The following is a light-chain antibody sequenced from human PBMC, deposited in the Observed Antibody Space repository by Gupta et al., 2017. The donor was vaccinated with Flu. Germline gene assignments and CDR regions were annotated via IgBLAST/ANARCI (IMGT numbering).Light chain of an antibody. CDR3: YASDNSSRNRWV. CDR2: YDN. V-gene: IGLV3-21*03. Sequence: SYVLTQPPSVSVAPGKTARITCGGNNIGSKSVHWYQQKPAQAPVLVVIYDNDRPDGIPERCFCATTWDTATPIASXGXDGEEAXDYCYASDNSSRNRWVFGGGTRLTVL. J-gene: IGLJ3*02. CDR1: NIGSKS.